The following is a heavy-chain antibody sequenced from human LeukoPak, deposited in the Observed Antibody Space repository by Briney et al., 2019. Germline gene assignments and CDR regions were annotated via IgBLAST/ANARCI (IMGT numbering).Heavy chain of an antibody. V-gene: IGHV5-51*01. Sequence: GESLKISCKGSGYSFTSYWIGWVRQMPGKGPEWMGIIYPGDSDTRYSPSFQGQVTISADKSISTAYLQWSSLKASDTAMYYCARPIPNEYDSSGYYLDRAFDIWGQGTMVTVSS. CDR1: GYSFTSYW. J-gene: IGHJ3*02. CDR2: IYPGDSDT. D-gene: IGHD3-22*01. CDR3: ARPIPNEYDSSGYYLDRAFDI.